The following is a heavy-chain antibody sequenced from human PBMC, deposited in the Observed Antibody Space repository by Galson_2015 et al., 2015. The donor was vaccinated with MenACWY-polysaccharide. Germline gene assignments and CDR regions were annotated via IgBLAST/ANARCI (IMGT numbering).Heavy chain of an antibody. J-gene: IGHJ5*02. CDR3: ARGGKYYYDSSGYLNWFDP. CDR2: MNPNRGNT. D-gene: IGHD3-22*01. Sequence: SVKVSCKASGYSFSSYDINWVRQTTGQGLEWMGWMNPNRGNTGYAQKFQGRVTMTRNTSISIAYMELSSLRSEDTAVYYCARGGKYYYDSSGYLNWFDPWGQGTLVTVSS. CDR1: GYSFSSYD. V-gene: IGHV1-8*01.